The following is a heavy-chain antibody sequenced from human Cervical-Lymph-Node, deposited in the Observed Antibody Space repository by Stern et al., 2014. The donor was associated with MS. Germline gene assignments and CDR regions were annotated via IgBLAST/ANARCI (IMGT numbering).Heavy chain of an antibody. CDR3: ASLAIGYCSSTSCLDDAFDI. CDR1: GGTFSSYA. Sequence: VQLVQSGAEVKKPGSSVKVSCKASGGTFSSYAISWVRQAPGQGLEWMGGIIPIFGTANYAQKFQGRVTITADESTSPAYMELSSRRSEDTAVYYCASLAIGYCSSTSCLDDAFDIWGQGTMVTVSS. V-gene: IGHV1-69*01. J-gene: IGHJ3*02. D-gene: IGHD2-2*01. CDR2: IIPIFGTA.